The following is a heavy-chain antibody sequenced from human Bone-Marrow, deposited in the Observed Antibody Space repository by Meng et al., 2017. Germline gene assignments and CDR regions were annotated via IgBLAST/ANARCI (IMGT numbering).Heavy chain of an antibody. J-gene: IGHJ4*02. V-gene: IGHV1-3*01. D-gene: IGHD2-2*01. CDR3: ARLGSSFDY. CDR1: GYTFTSYA. Sequence: QVQVVQSGAEGKTAGASVKVSCKASGYTFTSYAMHWVRQAPGQRLEWMGWINVGNGNTKYSQKFQGRVTITRDTSASTAYMELSSLRSEDTAVYYCARLGSSFDYWGQGTLVTVSS. CDR2: INVGNGNT.